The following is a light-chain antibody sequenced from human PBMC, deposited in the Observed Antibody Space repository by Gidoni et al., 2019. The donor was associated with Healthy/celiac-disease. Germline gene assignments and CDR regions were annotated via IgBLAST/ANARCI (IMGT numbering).Light chain of an antibody. CDR2: DAS. V-gene: IGKV3-11*01. J-gene: IGKJ4*01. Sequence: EIVLTQSPATLSLSPGERATLSCRASQSVSSYLAWYQQKPGQAPRLLIYDASNRATGIPARFSGSGSGTDFTLTISSLEPEDFAVYYCQQRSNWPSLTVGGGTKVEIQ. CDR3: QQRSNWPSLT. CDR1: QSVSSY.